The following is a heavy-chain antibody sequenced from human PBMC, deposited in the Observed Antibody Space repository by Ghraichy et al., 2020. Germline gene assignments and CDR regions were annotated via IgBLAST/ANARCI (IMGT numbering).Heavy chain of an antibody. V-gene: IGHV3-23*01. Sequence: GGSLRLSCAASGFTFSSYAMSWVRQAPGKGLEWVSAISGSGGSTYYADSVKGRFTISRDNSKNTLYLQMNSLRAEDTAVYYCAKDNLNWNYAWDFDYWGQGTLVTVSS. CDR2: ISGSGGST. CDR3: AKDNLNWNYAWDFDY. D-gene: IGHD1-7*01. J-gene: IGHJ4*02. CDR1: GFTFSSYA.